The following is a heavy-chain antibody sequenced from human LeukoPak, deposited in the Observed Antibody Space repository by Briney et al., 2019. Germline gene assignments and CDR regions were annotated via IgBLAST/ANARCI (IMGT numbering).Heavy chain of an antibody. V-gene: IGHV4-39*01. D-gene: IGHD5-24*01. CDR2: IYYSGSS. CDR1: GDSISSSSSY. Sequence: SETLSLTCTVSGDSISSSSSYWGWLRQPPGKGLEWLGSIYYSGSSFDNPALKSRVTISADTSKNQFSLKLSSVTAADTAVYYCARHRSGWLQSSFDYWGQGTLVTVSS. CDR3: ARHRSGWLQSSFDY. J-gene: IGHJ4*02.